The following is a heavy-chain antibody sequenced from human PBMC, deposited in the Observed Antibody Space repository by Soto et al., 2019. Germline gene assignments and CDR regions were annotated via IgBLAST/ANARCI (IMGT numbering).Heavy chain of an antibody. D-gene: IGHD1-26*01. J-gene: IGHJ4*02. V-gene: IGHV4-59*01. CDR2: IYYSGST. CDR1: GGSISSYY. CDR3: ARDSPYSGSYGVDY. Sequence: KPSETLSLTCTVSGGSISSYYWSWIRQPPGKGLEWIGYIYYSGSTNYNPSLKSRVTISVDTSKNQFSLKLSSVTAADTAVYYCARDSPYSGSYGVDYWGQGTLVTVSS.